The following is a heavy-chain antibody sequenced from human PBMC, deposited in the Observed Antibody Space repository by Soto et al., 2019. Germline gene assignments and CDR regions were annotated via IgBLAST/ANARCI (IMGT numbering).Heavy chain of an antibody. CDR3: AKSLQELQDYYYMDV. J-gene: IGHJ6*03. CDR2: ISGSGGST. D-gene: IGHD1-7*01. Sequence: GGSLRLSCAASGFTFSSYAMSWVRQAPGKGLEWVSAISGSGGSTYYADSVKGRFTISRDKSKNTLYLQMNSLRAEDTAVYYCAKSLQELQDYYYMDVWGKGTTVTVSS. CDR1: GFTFSSYA. V-gene: IGHV3-23*01.